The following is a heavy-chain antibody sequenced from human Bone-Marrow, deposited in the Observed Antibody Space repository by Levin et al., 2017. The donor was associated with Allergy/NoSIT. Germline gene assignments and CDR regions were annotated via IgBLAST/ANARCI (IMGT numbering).Heavy chain of an antibody. CDR3: WRERGVGSTSDY. Sequence: GGSLRLSCAVSGFDLRTYGMHWVRQAPGRGLEWVAVISYDGNTKLFGDSVKGRSAIFRDSSKNTVYLQIDSLTSEDTATYYCWRERGVGSTSDYWGQGTLVTVSP. CDR2: ISYDGNTK. J-gene: IGHJ4*02. V-gene: IGHV3-30*03. CDR1: GFDLRTYG. D-gene: IGHD1-26*01.